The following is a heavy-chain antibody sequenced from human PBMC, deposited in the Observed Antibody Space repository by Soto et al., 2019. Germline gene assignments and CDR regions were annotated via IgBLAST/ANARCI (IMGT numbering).Heavy chain of an antibody. Sequence: QVQLQESGPGPVKPSQTLSLTCTVSGGSISSGDYYWSWIRQPRGKGLEWIGYIYYSGSTYYNPSLKSRVTISVDTSKNQFSLKLSSVTAADTAVYYCASGVVAALGGFDPWGQGTLVTVSS. CDR1: GGSISSGDYY. J-gene: IGHJ5*02. D-gene: IGHD2-15*01. CDR2: IYYSGST. CDR3: ASGVVAALGGFDP. V-gene: IGHV4-30-4*01.